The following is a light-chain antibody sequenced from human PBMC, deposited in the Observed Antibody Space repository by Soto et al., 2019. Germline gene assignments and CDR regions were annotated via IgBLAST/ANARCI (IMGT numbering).Light chain of an antibody. Sequence: EIVLTQSPATLSLSPGERATLSCRASQSVSSDLAWYHQKPGQAPRLLIYDASNRATGIPARFSGGGSGTDFTLTISSLEPEDFAVYYGQQRFNWPRFTFGQGTKLELK. CDR2: DAS. CDR3: QQRFNWPRFT. CDR1: QSVSSD. V-gene: IGKV3-11*01. J-gene: IGKJ2*01.